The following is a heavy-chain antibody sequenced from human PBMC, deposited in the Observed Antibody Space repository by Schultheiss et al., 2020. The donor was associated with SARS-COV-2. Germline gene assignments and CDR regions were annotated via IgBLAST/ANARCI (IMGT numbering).Heavy chain of an antibody. D-gene: IGHD4-17*01. J-gene: IGHJ4*02. CDR3: ARGSQDTVIPDY. CDR1: GYTFTSYD. CDR2: MNPNSGGT. V-gene: IGHV1-2*02. Sequence: ASVKVSCKASGYTFTSYDINWVRQATGQGLEWMGWMNPNSGGTNYPQKFQGRVTMTRDTSISTAYMELSRLRSDDTAVYYCARGSQDTVIPDYWGQGTLVTVSS.